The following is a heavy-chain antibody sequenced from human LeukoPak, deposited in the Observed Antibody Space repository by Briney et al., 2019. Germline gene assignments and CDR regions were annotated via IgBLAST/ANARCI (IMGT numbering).Heavy chain of an antibody. Sequence: GGSLRLSCAASGFTFSRYWMSWVRQAPGKGREWVANIKQDGSEKYYVDYVQGPFTISRDNANNSLYMQMNSLRAEDTAVYYCARDRMEWLFLVYYYYMDVWGKGTTVTVSS. J-gene: IGHJ6*03. CDR1: GFTFSRYW. CDR2: IKQDGSEK. D-gene: IGHD3-3*01. V-gene: IGHV3-7*01. CDR3: ARDRMEWLFLVYYYYMDV.